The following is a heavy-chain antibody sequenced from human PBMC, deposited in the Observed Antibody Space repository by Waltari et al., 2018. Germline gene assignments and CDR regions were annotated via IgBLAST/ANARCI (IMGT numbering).Heavy chain of an antibody. CDR1: GFTFSSYS. J-gene: IGHJ4*02. Sequence: EVQLVESGGGMVQPGGSLRLSCAASGFTFSSYSMNWVRQAPGKGLEWDSYSSSSSSTIYYADSVKGRFTISRDNAKNSLYLQMNSLRAEDTAVYYCARDRGNWNLFDYWGQGTLVTVSS. CDR3: ARDRGNWNLFDY. D-gene: IGHD1-20*01. CDR2: SSSSSSTI. V-gene: IGHV3-48*04.